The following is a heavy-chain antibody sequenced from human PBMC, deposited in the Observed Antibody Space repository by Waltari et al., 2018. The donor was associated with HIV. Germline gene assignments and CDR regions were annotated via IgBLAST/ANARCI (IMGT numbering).Heavy chain of an antibody. CDR1: GFTFISYA. J-gene: IGHJ5*02. V-gene: IGHV3-30*01. CDR3: ARDTGYCSFGSCSYNWLDP. CDR2: ISYGGSNK. D-gene: IGHD2-15*01. Sequence: QVHLVESGEGVVQPGRSLRLSCAASGFTFISYAIHWVRQAPGKEVEWVALISYGGSNKYYGDSVKGRFTISRNNSKNTLYLQMNSLRAEDTSVYYCARDTGYCSFGSCSYNWLDPWSQGTLVTVSS.